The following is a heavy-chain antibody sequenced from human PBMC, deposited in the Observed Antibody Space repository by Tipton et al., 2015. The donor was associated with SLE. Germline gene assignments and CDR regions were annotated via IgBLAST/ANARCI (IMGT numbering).Heavy chain of an antibody. CDR1: GFTFDDYA. V-gene: IGHV3-53*01. CDR3: AKRAVAGDYFDY. Sequence: SLRLSCAASGFTFDDYAMHWVRQAPGKGLEWVSVIYSGGSTYYADSVKGRFTISRDNSKNTLYLQINSLRAEDTAVYYCAKRAVAGDYFDYWGQGTLVTVSS. J-gene: IGHJ4*02. CDR2: IYSGGST. D-gene: IGHD6-19*01.